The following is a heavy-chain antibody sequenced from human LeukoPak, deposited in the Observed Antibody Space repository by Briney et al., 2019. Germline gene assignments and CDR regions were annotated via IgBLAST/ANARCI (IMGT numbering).Heavy chain of an antibody. V-gene: IGHV4-31*03. CDR2: IYYSGST. D-gene: IGHD2-2*01. J-gene: IGHJ4*02. CDR1: GGSISSGGYY. Sequence: SQTLSLTCTVSGGSISSGGYYWSWIRQHPGKGLEWIGYIYYSGSTYYNPSVKSRVTISVDTSKNQFSLKLSSVTAADTAVYYCARGRGVPAAMLFDYWGQGTLVTVSS. CDR3: ARGRGVPAAMLFDY.